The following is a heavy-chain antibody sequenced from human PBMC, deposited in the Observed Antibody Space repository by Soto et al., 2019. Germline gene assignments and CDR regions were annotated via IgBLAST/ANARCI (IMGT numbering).Heavy chain of an antibody. CDR2: ISSTSSYI. CDR1: GFTFSDFS. CDR3: ARDIPFDY. D-gene: IGHD2-21*01. V-gene: IGHV3-21*04. J-gene: IGHJ4*02. Sequence: GGSLRLSCSASGFTFSDFSMNWVRQAPGKGLEWVSSISSTSSYIYYADSVKGRFTISRDNAKNTLYLQMNSLRAEDTAVYYCARDIPFDYRGQGTPVTVSS.